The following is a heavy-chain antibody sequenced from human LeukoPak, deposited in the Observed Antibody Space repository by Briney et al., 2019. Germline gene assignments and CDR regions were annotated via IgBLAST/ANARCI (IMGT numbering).Heavy chain of an antibody. CDR3: VKDRVTEAYGVEV. CDR2: IRNDGSHK. Sequence: PGGSLRLSCAASGFIFRSYGMHWVRQAPGKGPEWVAVIRNDGSHKYYADSVKGRFTISRDDSKNTLVLQMNSLTAEDTAVYYCVKDRVTEAYGVEVWGQGTTVTVSS. CDR1: GFIFRSYG. V-gene: IGHV3-30*02. J-gene: IGHJ6*02.